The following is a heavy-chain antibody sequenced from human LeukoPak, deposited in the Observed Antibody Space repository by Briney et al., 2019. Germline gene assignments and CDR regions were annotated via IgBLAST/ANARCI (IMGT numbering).Heavy chain of an antibody. J-gene: IGHJ4*02. Sequence: GGSLRLSCAASGFTFSNFGMHWVRQAPGKGLEWVAFIRYVGGETFYADSVKGRFTISRDNFENTLYLQMNSLRAEDTAVYYCARGRPVEWELYDYWGQGTLVTVSS. CDR3: ARGRPVEWELYDY. V-gene: IGHV3-30*02. CDR1: GFTFSNFG. CDR2: IRYVGGET. D-gene: IGHD1-26*01.